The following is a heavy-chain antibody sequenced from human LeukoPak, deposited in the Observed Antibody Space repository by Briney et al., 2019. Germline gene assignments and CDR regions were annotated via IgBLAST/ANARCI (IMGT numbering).Heavy chain of an antibody. CDR2: INPSGGST. CDR1: GYTFTSYG. J-gene: IGHJ4*02. V-gene: IGHV1-46*01. CDR3: ARSRDYGDYFDY. D-gene: IGHD4-17*01. Sequence: ASVKVSCKALGYTFTSYGISWVRQAPGQGLEWMGIINPSGGSTSYAQKFQGRVTMTRDTSTSTVYMELSSLRSDDTAVYYCARSRDYGDYFDYWGQGTLVTVSS.